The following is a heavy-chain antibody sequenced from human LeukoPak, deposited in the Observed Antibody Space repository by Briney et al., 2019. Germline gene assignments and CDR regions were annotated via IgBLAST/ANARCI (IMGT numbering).Heavy chain of an antibody. CDR2: IYYSGST. D-gene: IGHD1-26*01. V-gene: IGHV4-59*12. Sequence: SETLSLTCTVSGGSISSYYWSWIRQPPGKGLEWIGYIYYSGSTNYNPSLKSRVTISVDTSKNQFSLKLSSVTAADTAVYYCARAGGATVSSDRAFDIWGQGTMVTVSS. CDR3: ARAGGATVSSDRAFDI. J-gene: IGHJ3*02. CDR1: GGSISSYY.